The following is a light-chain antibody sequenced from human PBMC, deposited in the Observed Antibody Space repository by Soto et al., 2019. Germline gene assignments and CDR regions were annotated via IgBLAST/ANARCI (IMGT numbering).Light chain of an antibody. V-gene: IGKV3-20*01. CDR3: QQYGSSPWT. J-gene: IGKJ1*01. Sequence: EIVLTQSPGTLSLSPGEGATLSCRASQSVSSNYLAWYQQKPGQAPRLLIYGASTRATGIPDRFSGSGSGTDFTLTISRLEPEDFAVYYCQQYGSSPWTFDQGTKVDIK. CDR1: QSVSSNY. CDR2: GAS.